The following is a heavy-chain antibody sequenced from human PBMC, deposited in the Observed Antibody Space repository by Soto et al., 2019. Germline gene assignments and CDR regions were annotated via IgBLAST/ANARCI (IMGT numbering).Heavy chain of an antibody. V-gene: IGHV3-33*01. CDR2: IWYDGSNK. CDR3: ARQATGYYFDY. Sequence: GGYLRLSCAASGFTFSSYGMHWVRQAPGKGLEWVAVIWYDGSNKYYADSVKGRFTISRDNSKNTLYLQMNSLRAEDTAVYYCARQATGYYFDYRGQGTLVTVSS. J-gene: IGHJ4*02. CDR1: GFTFSSYG.